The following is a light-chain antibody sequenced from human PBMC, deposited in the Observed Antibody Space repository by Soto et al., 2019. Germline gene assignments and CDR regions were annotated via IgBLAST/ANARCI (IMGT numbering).Light chain of an antibody. CDR3: QQRSNWPLT. V-gene: IGKV3-11*01. CDR1: QSVGSY. J-gene: IGKJ4*01. Sequence: EIVLTQSPATLSLSPGERATLSCRASQSVGSYLAWYRQRPGQAPRLLIYDTNKRATGVPDRFSGGGFGTDFTLTISSLEPEDFAHYYCQQRSNWPLTFGGGTRVDIK. CDR2: DTN.